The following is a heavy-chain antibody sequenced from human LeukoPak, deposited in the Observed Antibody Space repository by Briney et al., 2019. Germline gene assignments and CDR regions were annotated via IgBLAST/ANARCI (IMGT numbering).Heavy chain of an antibody. CDR2: ISGSSSTI. J-gene: IGHJ4*01. D-gene: IGHD4-11*01. V-gene: IGHV3-48*04. CDR3: TREDHSNYNY. Sequence: PGGSLRLSCAASGFTFSSYSMNWVRQAPGKGLEWVSYISGSSSTIYYADSVKGRFTISRDNAKNSLYLQMNSLRAEDTAVYYCTREDHSNYNYWGHGTLVTVSS. CDR1: GFTFSSYS.